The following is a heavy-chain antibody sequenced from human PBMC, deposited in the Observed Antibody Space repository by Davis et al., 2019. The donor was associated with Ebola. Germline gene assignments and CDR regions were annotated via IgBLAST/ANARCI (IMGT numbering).Heavy chain of an antibody. CDR2: ISGYNGDT. V-gene: IGHV1-18*01. Sequence: AASVKVSCKASGGTFSGYAISWLRQAPGQGLEWMGWISGYNGDTNHAQKFRGRVTMTEDTSTDTAYMELSSLRSEDTAVYYCATPRVVPAAKTYSYYYGMDVWGQGTTVTVSS. J-gene: IGHJ6*02. D-gene: IGHD2-2*01. CDR3: ATPRVVPAAKTYSYYYGMDV. CDR1: GGTFSGYA.